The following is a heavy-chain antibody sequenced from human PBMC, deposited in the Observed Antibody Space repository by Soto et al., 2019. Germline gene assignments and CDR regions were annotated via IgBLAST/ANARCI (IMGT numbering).Heavy chain of an antibody. CDR2: IYHSGST. D-gene: IGHD5-12*01. Sequence: QLQLQESGSGLVKPSQTLSLTCAVSGGSISSGGYSWSWIRQPPGKGLEWIGYIYHSGSTYYNPSLKSRVTKTVDRSKNQFALKLSSVTPADTAVYYCAGGPGVARNYWGHGTLVTVSS. CDR3: AGGPGVARNY. CDR1: GGSISSGGYS. V-gene: IGHV4-30-2*01. J-gene: IGHJ4*01.